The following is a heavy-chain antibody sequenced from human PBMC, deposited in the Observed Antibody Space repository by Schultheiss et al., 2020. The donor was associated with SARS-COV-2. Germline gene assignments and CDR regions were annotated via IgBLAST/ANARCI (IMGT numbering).Heavy chain of an antibody. CDR1: GFTFNNYV. V-gene: IGHV3-23*01. CDR2: ISGSGGNT. CDR3: ATLAAAGTFDY. J-gene: IGHJ4*02. D-gene: IGHD6-13*01. Sequence: AGSLRLSCAVSGFTFNNYVMTWVRQAPGKGLEWVSEISGSGGNTYYADSVKGRFTISRDNSKNTLYLQMNGLRAEDTAVYYCATLAAAGTFDYWGQGTLVTVSS.